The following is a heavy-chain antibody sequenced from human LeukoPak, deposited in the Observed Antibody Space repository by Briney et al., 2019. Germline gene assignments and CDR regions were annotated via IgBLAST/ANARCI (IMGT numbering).Heavy chain of an antibody. CDR1: RFIFRNYA. V-gene: IGHV3-23*01. D-gene: IGHD3-16*01. Sequence: GGSLRLSCAASRFIFRNYAMSWVRQAPGRGLEWLSIISGTADSKYYADSVKGRFTISRDNPRSTLYLEMNILRAEDTAVYYCAKADATIGGAFDTWGQGSMVIVSS. J-gene: IGHJ3*02. CDR2: ISGTADSK. CDR3: AKADATIGGAFDT.